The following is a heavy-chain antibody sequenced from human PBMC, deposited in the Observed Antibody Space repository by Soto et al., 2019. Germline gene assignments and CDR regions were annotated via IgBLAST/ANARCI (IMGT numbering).Heavy chain of an antibody. CDR1: GGSISSRSYY. Sequence: PSETLSLTCTVSGGSISSRSYYWGWIRQPPGKGLEWIGGIYYSGTTFYSPSLKSRVIISVDTSKNQFSLKLTSVTAADTAMYYCARVPGTTRYWDFWGQGTLVTVSS. V-gene: IGHV4-39*01. J-gene: IGHJ4*02. D-gene: IGHD1-1*01. CDR3: ARVPGTTRYWDF. CDR2: IYYSGTT.